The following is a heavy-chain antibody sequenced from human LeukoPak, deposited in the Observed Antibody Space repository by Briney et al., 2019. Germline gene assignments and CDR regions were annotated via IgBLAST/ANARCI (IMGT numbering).Heavy chain of an antibody. CDR1: GGSISSYY. D-gene: IGHD2-15*01. CDR2: IYYSGST. V-gene: IGHV4-59*01. J-gene: IGHJ4*02. Sequence: SETLSLTCTVSGGSISSYYWSWIRQPPGNGLEWIGYIYYSGSTNYNPSLKSRVTISVDTSKNQFSLKLSSVTAADTAVYYCAGQYCSGGSCQLDYWGQGTLVTVSS. CDR3: AGQYCSGGSCQLDY.